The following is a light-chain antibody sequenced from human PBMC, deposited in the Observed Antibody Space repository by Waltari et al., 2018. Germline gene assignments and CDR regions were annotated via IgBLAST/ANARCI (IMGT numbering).Light chain of an antibody. Sequence: SALTQPRSVSGSPGQSVTISCTGPTNDLGSYKYVSWYQQHPGKAPKLIILDVTKRPSGVPDRLSGSKSGNTASLTISGLRAEDEAEYYCCSYAGSYTWVFGGGTKLTVV. V-gene: IGLV2-11*01. J-gene: IGLJ3*02. CDR1: TNDLGSYKY. CDR3: CSYAGSYTWV. CDR2: DVT.